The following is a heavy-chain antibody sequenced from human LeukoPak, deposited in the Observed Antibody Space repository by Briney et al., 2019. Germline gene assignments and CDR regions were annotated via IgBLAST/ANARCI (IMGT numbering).Heavy chain of an antibody. CDR3: AKAVTFYYYYMDV. J-gene: IGHJ6*03. D-gene: IGHD4-17*01. CDR1: GYTFTSYA. V-gene: IGHV1-3*01. Sequence: ASVKVSCKASGYTFTSYAMHWVRQAPGQRLEWMGWINAGNGNTKYSQKFQGRVTIIRDTSASTGYMDLSSLRSEDTAVYYCAKAVTFYYYYMDVWGKGTTVTVSS. CDR2: INAGNGNT.